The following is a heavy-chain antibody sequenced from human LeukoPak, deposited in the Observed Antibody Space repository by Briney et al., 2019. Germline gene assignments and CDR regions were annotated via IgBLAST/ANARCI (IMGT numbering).Heavy chain of an antibody. CDR3: ARVDRYHYYLDV. CDR1: GGTFSSYS. V-gene: IGHV1-69*05. J-gene: IGHJ6*03. CDR2: IMPLFNTA. Sequence: SVTVSFKASGGTFSSYSITWVRQAPGQGLEWMGGIMPLFNTANYAQQFQGRVTITTDESTSTAYMELSSLRFEDTAMYYCARVDRYHYYLDVWGKGTTVTVSS.